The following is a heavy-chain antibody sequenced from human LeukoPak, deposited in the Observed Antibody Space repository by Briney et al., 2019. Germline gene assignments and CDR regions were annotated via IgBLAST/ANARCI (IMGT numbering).Heavy chain of an antibody. Sequence: SVTVSCKPSVGTFSSYAISWVRQAPGQGLEWMGGILPIFGTANYAQKFQGRVTITADESTSTAYMELSSLRSEDTAVYYCARVFDYDILTGYGGYGMDVWGQGTTVTVSS. CDR1: VGTFSSYA. V-gene: IGHV1-69*01. CDR2: ILPIFGTA. J-gene: IGHJ6*02. D-gene: IGHD3-9*01. CDR3: ARVFDYDILTGYGGYGMDV.